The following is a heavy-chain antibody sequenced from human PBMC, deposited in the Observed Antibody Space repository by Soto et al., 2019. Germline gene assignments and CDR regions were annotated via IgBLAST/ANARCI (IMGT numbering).Heavy chain of an antibody. CDR1: GGSISSSSYY. D-gene: IGHD3-3*01. J-gene: IGHJ4*02. CDR2: IYYSGST. Sequence: SETLSLTCTVSGGSISSSSYYWGWIRQPPGKGLEWIGSIYYSGSTYYNPSLKSRVTISVDTSKNQFSLKLSSVTAADTAVYYCARQQGAIFGVVIISLDYWGQGTLVTVSS. CDR3: ARQQGAIFGVVIISLDY. V-gene: IGHV4-39*01.